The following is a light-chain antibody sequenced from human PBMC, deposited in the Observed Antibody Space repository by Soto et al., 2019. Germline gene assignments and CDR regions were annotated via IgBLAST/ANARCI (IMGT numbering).Light chain of an antibody. J-gene: IGLJ1*01. CDR2: EDS. Sequence: QSALTQPASVSGSPGQSITISCTGTSSDVGSYNLVSWYQQHPGKAPKLIIYEDSKRPSGVSNRFSGSKSGNTASLTISGLQAEDEADYYCCSYAGSGTYVFGTGTKVTGL. CDR1: SSDVGSYNL. V-gene: IGLV2-23*01. CDR3: CSYAGSGTYV.